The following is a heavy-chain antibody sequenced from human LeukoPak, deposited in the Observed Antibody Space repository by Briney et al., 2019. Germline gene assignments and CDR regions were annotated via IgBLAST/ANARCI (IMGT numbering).Heavy chain of an antibody. D-gene: IGHD1-14*01. J-gene: IGHJ4*02. Sequence: GGSLRLSCAASGFTFSDYWMHWVRHVPGKGLVWVSRMNSGGSRTTCADSVKGRFTISRDNAKNTLYLQMDSVRAEATGVYYCARRTQADDYWGQGTLVTVSS. CDR1: GFTFSDYW. CDR2: MNSGGSRT. V-gene: IGHV3-74*01. CDR3: ARRTQADDY.